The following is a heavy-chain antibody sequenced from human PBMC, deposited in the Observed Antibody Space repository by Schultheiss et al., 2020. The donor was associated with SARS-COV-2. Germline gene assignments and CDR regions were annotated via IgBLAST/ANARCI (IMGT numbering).Heavy chain of an antibody. CDR2: ISGSGGST. J-gene: IGHJ4*02. Sequence: GGSLRLSCAASGFTFSSYAMSWVRQAPGKGLEWVSAISGSGGSTYYADSVKGRFTISRDNSKNTLYLQMNSLRAEDTAVYYCVKERSDYVWGSYRNYWGQGTLVTVSS. CDR1: GFTFSSYA. V-gene: IGHV3-23*01. D-gene: IGHD3-16*02. CDR3: VKERSDYVWGSYRNY.